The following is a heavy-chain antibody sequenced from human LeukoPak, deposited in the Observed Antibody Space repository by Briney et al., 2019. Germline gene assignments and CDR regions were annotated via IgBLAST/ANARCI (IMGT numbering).Heavy chain of an antibody. CDR1: GGSISTYY. Sequence: SETLSLSCTVSGGSISTYYWTWMRQPPGKGLEWIGYIYYSGSTKYNPSLKSRVTISVDTSKNQFSLNLNSVTAADTAVYYCARVSTAISGSSAPGAFEIWGGGTMVTVSS. D-gene: IGHD1-26*01. CDR3: ARVSTAISGSSAPGAFEI. V-gene: IGHV4-59*01. CDR2: IYYSGST. J-gene: IGHJ3*02.